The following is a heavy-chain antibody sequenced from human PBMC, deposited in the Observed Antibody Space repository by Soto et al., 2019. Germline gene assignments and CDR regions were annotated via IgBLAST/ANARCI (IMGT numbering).Heavy chain of an antibody. J-gene: IGHJ5*02. CDR3: ARLVSPFDFWSGYYSGWFDP. CDR1: GGSISSSSYY. Sequence: SETLSLTCTVSGGSISSSSYYWGWIRQPPGKGLEWIGGIYYSGSTYYNPSLKSRVTISVDTSKNQFSLKLSSVTAADTAVYYCARLVSPFDFWSGYYSGWFDPWGQGTLVTVSS. D-gene: IGHD3-3*01. CDR2: IYYSGST. V-gene: IGHV4-39*01.